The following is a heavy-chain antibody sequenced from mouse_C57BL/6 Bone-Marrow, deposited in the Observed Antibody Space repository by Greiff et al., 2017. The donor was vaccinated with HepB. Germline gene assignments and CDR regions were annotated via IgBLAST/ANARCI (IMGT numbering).Heavy chain of an antibody. D-gene: IGHD3-2*02. CDR1: GYTFTSYW. CDR3: ARGQLRLPLFAY. CDR2: IYPSDSET. J-gene: IGHJ3*01. Sequence: QVQLQQPGAELVRPGSSVKLSCKASGYTFTSYWMDWVKQRPGQGLEWIGNIYPSDSETHYNQKFKDKATLTVDKSSSTAYMQLSSLTSEDSAVYYCARGQLRLPLFAYWGQGTLVTVSA. V-gene: IGHV1-61*01.